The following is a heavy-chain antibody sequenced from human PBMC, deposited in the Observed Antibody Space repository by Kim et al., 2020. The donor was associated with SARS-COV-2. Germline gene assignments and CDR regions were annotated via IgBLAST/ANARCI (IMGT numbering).Heavy chain of an antibody. CDR2: T. CDR3: AKDLNWGSGY. V-gene: IGHV3-23*01. J-gene: IGHJ4*02. D-gene: IGHD7-27*01. Sequence: TYYADPVRGRFTISRDNSKDTLYLQMNSLRAEDTAVYYCAKDLNWGSGYWGQGTLVTVSS.